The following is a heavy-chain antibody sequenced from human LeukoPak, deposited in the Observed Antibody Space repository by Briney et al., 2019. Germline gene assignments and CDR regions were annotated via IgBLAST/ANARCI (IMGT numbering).Heavy chain of an antibody. CDR2: INPSGGST. J-gene: IGHJ4*02. V-gene: IGHV1-46*01. D-gene: IGHD3-3*01. CDR3: ARDRYYDFWSGSHYFDY. Sequence: ASVKVSCKASGYSFTSYYMHWVRQAPGQGLEWMGIINPSGGSTSYAQKFQGRVTMTRDMSTSTVYMELSSLRSDDTAVYYCARDRYYDFWSGSHYFDYWGQGTLVTVSS. CDR1: GYSFTSYY.